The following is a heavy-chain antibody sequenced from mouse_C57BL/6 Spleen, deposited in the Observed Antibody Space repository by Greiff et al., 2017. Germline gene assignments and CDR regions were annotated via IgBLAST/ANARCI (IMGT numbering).Heavy chain of an antibody. CDR2: IDPETGGT. CDR1: GYTFTDYE. Sequence: QVQLQQSGAELVRPGASVTLSCKASGYTFTDYEMHWVKQTPVHGLEWIGAIDPETGGTAYNQKFKGKAILTADKSSSTAYMELRSLTSEDSAVYYCTRQSFYGSSPWFAYWGQGTLVTVSA. D-gene: IGHD1-1*01. CDR3: TRQSFYGSSPWFAY. V-gene: IGHV1-15*01. J-gene: IGHJ3*01.